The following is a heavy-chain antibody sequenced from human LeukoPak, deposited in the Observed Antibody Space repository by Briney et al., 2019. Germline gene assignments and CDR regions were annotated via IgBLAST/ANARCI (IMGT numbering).Heavy chain of an antibody. CDR3: ARESKSYDGSGFYHDY. D-gene: IGHD3-22*01. CDR1: GGSTRNYF. CDR2: IYTSGST. V-gene: IGHV4-4*07. Sequence: SETLSLTCSVSGGSTRNYFWSWIRQPAGKGLEWIGRIYTSGSTDYNPSLRSRVTMSVDTSRNQFSLKLTSVTAADTAVYYCARESKSYDGSGFYHDYGGQGTLVAVSS. J-gene: IGHJ4*02.